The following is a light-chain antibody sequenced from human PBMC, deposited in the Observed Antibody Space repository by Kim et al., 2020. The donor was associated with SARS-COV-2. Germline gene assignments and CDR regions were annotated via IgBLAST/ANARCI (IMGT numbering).Light chain of an antibody. CDR1: KLGDKF. V-gene: IGLV3-1*01. J-gene: IGLJ2*01. CDR2: QVT. Sequence: VSPGQTATITCSGDKLGDKFSYWCQQKPGQSPVLVIYQVTKRPSGMPERFSGSSSGNTATLTISGTQAMDEADYYCQAWDSTTVVFGGGTKLTVL. CDR3: QAWDSTTVV.